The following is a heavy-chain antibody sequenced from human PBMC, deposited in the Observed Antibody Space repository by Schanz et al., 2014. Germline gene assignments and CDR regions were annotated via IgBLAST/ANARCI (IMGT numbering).Heavy chain of an antibody. CDR2: TSTDGTKT. CDR3: TRDRGALINHNDALDL. V-gene: IGHV3-30*04. Sequence: QVQLVESGGGVVQPGTSLRLSCAASGFTFRDHAMHWVRQAPGQGLEKVAVTSTDGTKTYYAASVRGRFTISRDNSKNTVYLQMNSLRSEDTAVYYCTRDRGALINHNDALDLWGQGTMVSVSS. CDR1: GFTFRDHA. J-gene: IGHJ3*01. D-gene: IGHD3-16*01.